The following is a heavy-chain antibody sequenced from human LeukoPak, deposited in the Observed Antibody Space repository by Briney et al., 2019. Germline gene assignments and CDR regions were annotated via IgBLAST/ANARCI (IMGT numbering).Heavy chain of an antibody. J-gene: IGHJ4*02. CDR1: GYTFTSYG. D-gene: IGHD5-18*01. V-gene: IGHV1-2*02. CDR2: INPNSGGT. CDR3: ARSKNTLKPSVDTAMVTSY. Sequence: GASVKVSCKASGYTFTSYGISWVRQAAGQGLEWMGWINPNSGGTNYAQKFQGRVTMTRDTSISTAYMELSRLRSDDTAVYYCARSKNTLKPSVDTAMVTSYWGQGTLVTVSS.